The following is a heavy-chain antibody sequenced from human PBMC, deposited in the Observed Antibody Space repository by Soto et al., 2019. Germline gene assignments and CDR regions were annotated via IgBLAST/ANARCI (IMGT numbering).Heavy chain of an antibody. CDR1: GYTFTSYD. J-gene: IGHJ3*02. V-gene: IGHV1-8*01. D-gene: IGHD3-10*01. Sequence: QVQLVQSGAEVKKPGASVKVSCKASGYTFTSYDINWVRQATGHGLEWMGWMNPNSGNTGYAQKFQGRGTMTRNTSMSTAYMELSSLRSEDTAVYYWARGINYYDSGDEAFEIWGQGTMVTVSS. CDR3: ARGINYYDSGDEAFEI. CDR2: MNPNSGNT.